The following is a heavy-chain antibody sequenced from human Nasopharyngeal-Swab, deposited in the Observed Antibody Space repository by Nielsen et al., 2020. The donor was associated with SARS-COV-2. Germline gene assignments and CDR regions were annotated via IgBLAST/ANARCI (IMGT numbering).Heavy chain of an antibody. J-gene: IGHJ6*03. V-gene: IGHV3-7*03. D-gene: IGHD3-16*02. CDR3: ARQGVFVPAYFHQYYMDV. CDR2: IKQDGSEN. Sequence: GESLKISCAASGFSFSTYWLTWVRQAPGKGLEWVANIKQDGSENYYVDSVKGRFTVSRDNPKNLLYLQVNSLRAEDTAVYYCARQGVFVPAYFHQYYMDVWDKGTTVTVSS. CDR1: GFSFSTYW.